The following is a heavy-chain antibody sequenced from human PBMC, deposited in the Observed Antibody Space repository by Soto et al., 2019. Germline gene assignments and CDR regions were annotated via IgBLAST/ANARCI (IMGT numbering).Heavy chain of an antibody. D-gene: IGHD6-19*01. Sequence: ASVKVSCKASGYTFTSYGISWVRQAPGQGLEWMGWISAYNGNTNYAQKLQGRVTMTTDTSTSTAYMELRSLRSEDTAVYYCARDIAVAGTADYWGQGTLVTVSS. V-gene: IGHV1-18*01. CDR2: ISAYNGNT. CDR1: GYTFTSYG. CDR3: ARDIAVAGTADY. J-gene: IGHJ4*02.